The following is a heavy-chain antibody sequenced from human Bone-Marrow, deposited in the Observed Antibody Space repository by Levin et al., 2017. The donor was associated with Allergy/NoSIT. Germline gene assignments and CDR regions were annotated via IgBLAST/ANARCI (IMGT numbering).Heavy chain of an antibody. CDR2: ISTTGTI. CDR3: ARENGGGRPFDY. V-gene: IGHV4-4*07. D-gene: IGHD3-10*01. J-gene: IGHJ4*02. CDR1: SDSISSYY. Sequence: AGGSLRLSCTVSSDSISSYYWSWIRQPAGKALEWIGRISTTGTIHYNPSLKSRVTVSVDTSRNQFSLRLTSVTAAATAVYYCARENGGGRPFDYWGQGTPVTVSS.